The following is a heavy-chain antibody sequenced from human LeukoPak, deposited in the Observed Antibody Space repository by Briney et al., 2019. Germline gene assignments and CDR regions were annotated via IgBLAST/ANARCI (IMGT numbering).Heavy chain of an antibody. D-gene: IGHD6-13*01. CDR3: ARDPPLYSSSWEQFDY. V-gene: IGHV7-4-1*02. J-gene: IGHJ4*02. CDR1: GYTFTSYA. Sequence: ASVKVSCKASGYTFTSYAMNWVRQAPGQGLEWMGWINTNTGNPTYAQGFTERFVFSLDTSVSTAYLQISSLKAEDTAVYYCARDPPLYSSSWEQFDYWGQGTLVTVSS. CDR2: INTNTGNP.